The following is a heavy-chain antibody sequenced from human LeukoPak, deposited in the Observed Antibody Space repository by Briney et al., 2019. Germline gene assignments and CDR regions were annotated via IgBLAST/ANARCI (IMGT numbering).Heavy chain of an antibody. Sequence: PGRSLRLSCAASGFTFSSYAMHWVRQAPGKGLEWVAVISYDGSNKYYADSVKGRFTISRDNSKNTLYLQMNSLRAEDTAVYYCARDRGTTVTPKGMDVWGQGTTVTVSS. J-gene: IGHJ6*02. D-gene: IGHD4-11*01. V-gene: IGHV3-30-3*01. CDR2: ISYDGSNK. CDR1: GFTFSSYA. CDR3: ARDRGTTVTPKGMDV.